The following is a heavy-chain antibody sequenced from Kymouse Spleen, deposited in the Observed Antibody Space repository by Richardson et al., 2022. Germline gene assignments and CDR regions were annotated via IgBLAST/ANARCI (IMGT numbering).Heavy chain of an antibody. V-gene: IGHV3-23*04. J-gene: IGHJ4*02. Sequence: EVQLVESGGGLVQPGGSLRLSCAASGFTFSSYAMSWVRQAPGKGLEWVSAISGSGGSTYYADSVKGRFTISRDNSKNTLYLQMNSLRAEDTAVYYCAKPPDYDILTGYYSDYWGQGTLVTVSS. CDR1: GFTFSSYA. CDR2: ISGSGGST. CDR3: AKPPDYDILTGYYSDY. D-gene: IGHD3-9*01.